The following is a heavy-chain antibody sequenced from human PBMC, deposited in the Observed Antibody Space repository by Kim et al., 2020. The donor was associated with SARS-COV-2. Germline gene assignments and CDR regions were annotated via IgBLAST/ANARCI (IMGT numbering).Heavy chain of an antibody. CDR3: ARVALGRINYYDSSGYPERYCDL. CDR2: IYYSGST. Sequence: SETLSLTCTVSGGSISSGGYYWSWIRQHPGKGLEWIGYIYYSGSTYYNPSLKSRVTISVDTSKNQFSLKLSSVTAADTAVYYCARVALGRINYYDSSGYPERYCDLWGRGTLVTVSS. J-gene: IGHJ2*01. V-gene: IGHV4-31*03. D-gene: IGHD3-22*01. CDR1: GGSISSGGYY.